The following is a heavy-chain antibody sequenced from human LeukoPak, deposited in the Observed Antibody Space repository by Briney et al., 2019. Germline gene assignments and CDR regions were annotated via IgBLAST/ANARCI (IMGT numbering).Heavy chain of an antibody. CDR1: GFTFSSYW. Sequence: GGSLRLSCAASGFTFSSYWMHWVRQAPGKGLVWVSRINSDGSSTSYADSVKGRFTISRDNAKNTLYLQMNSLRAEDTAVYYCAREEYCSGGSCYRYYYYGMDVWGQGTTVTVSS. J-gene: IGHJ6*02. V-gene: IGHV3-74*01. D-gene: IGHD2-15*01. CDR2: INSDGSST. CDR3: AREEYCSGGSCYRYYYYGMDV.